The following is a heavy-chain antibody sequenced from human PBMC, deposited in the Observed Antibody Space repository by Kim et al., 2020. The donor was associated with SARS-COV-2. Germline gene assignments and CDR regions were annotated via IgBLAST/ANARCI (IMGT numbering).Heavy chain of an antibody. CDR2: IYYSGST. CDR1: GGSISSYY. V-gene: IGHV4-59*01. D-gene: IGHD1-7*01. J-gene: IGHJ4*02. CDR3: AGELPGGSDY. Sequence: SETLSLTCTVSGGSISSYYWSWIRQPPGKGLEWIGYIYYSGSTNYNPSLKSRVTISVDTSKNQFSLKLSSVTAADTAVYYCAGELPGGSDYWGQGTLVTVSS.